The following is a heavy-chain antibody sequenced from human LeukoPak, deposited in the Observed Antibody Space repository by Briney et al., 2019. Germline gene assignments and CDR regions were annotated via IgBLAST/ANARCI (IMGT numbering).Heavy chain of an antibody. CDR2: IYNGGTT. CDR1: GVTSNY. J-gene: IGHJ4*02. V-gene: IGHV3-66*02. D-gene: IGHD6-6*01. CDR3: AGGGEAARSLAY. Sequence: GGSLRLSCAASGVTSNYMTWVRQAPEKGLEWVSVIYNGGTTYYADSVKGRFTISRDNSKSTLFVYLQMNSLRTDDTALYYCAGGGEAARSLAYWGQGALVTVSS.